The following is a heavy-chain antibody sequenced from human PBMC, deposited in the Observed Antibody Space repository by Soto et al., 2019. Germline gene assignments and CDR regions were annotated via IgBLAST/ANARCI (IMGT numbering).Heavy chain of an antibody. V-gene: IGHV3-48*03. Sequence: EVQLVESGGGLVQPGGSLRLSCVASGFTFTGYEMNWVRQAPGKGLEWVSYISSSGNSKYYADSVKGRFTISRDNAKNSLYLQMNSLRAEDTAIYYGARESCSSSSCSTRYGMDVWGQGSTVTVSS. CDR1: GFTFTGYE. CDR3: ARESCSSSSCSTRYGMDV. CDR2: ISSSGNSK. J-gene: IGHJ6*02. D-gene: IGHD2-2*01.